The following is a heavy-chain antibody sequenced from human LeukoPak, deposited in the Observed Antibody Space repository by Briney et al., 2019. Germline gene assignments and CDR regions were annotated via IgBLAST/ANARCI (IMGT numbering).Heavy chain of an antibody. CDR1: GGSISSGDYY. D-gene: IGHD3-3*01. CDR3: ARAADFWSGSTNYYYYYMDV. J-gene: IGHJ6*03. CDR2: IYYSGST. Sequence: SETLSLTCTVSGGSISSGDYYWSWLRQPPGKGLEWSVYIYYSGSTYHNPSLKSRVTLSVDTSKNQFSLKLSSVTAADTAVYYCARAADFWSGSTNYYYYYMDVWGKGTTVTVSS. V-gene: IGHV4-30-4*08.